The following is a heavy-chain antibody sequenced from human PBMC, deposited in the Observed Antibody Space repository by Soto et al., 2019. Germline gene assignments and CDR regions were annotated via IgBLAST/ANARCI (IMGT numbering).Heavy chain of an antibody. D-gene: IGHD3-3*01. CDR1: GGSFSGYY. J-gene: IGHJ4*02. Sequence: TSETLYLTCAVYGGSFSGYYWSWIRQPPGKGLEWIGEINHSGSTNYNPSLKSRVTISVDTSKNQFSLKLSSVTAADTAVYYCARKDFWSGSSSFDYWGQGTLVTVSS. CDR2: INHSGST. CDR3: ARKDFWSGSSSFDY. V-gene: IGHV4-34*01.